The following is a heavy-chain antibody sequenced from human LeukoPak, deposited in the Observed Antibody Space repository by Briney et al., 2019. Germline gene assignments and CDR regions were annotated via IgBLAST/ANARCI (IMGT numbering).Heavy chain of an antibody. CDR2: IIPIFGTA. Sequence: SVKVSCKASGGTFSSCAISWARQAPGQGLEWMGGIIPIFGTANYAQKFQGRVTITADESTSTAYMELSSLRSEDTAVYYCARAKWELVRGVNWFDPWGQGTLVTVSS. V-gene: IGHV1-69*13. D-gene: IGHD1-26*01. CDR1: GGTFSSCA. J-gene: IGHJ5*02. CDR3: ARAKWELVRGVNWFDP.